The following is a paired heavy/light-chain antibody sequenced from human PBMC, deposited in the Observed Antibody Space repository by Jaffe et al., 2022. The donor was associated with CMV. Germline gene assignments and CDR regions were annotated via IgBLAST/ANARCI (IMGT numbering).Heavy chain of an antibody. J-gene: IGHJ4*02. CDR1: GGSISSGSYY. CDR3: ARSLGYGDYDY. CDR2: IYHSGSA. D-gene: IGHD4-17*01. Sequence: QVQLQESGPGLVKPSQTLSLTCTVSGGSISSGSYYWSWIRQHPGKGLEWIGYIYHSGSAFYSPSLESRVIISVDTSQNQFSLQLTSVTAADTAVYYCARSLGYGDYDYWGQGTLVTVSS. V-gene: IGHV4-31*03.
Light chain of an antibody. J-gene: IGLJ1*01. V-gene: IGLV2-8*01. CDR2: EVT. CDR1: SGDVGGYNS. CDR3: SSYAGNKGV. Sequence: QSALTQPPSASGSPGQSVTISCTGTSGDVGGYNSVSWYQQHPGKAPKLIIYEVTERPSGVPDRFSGSKSGNTASLTVSGLQAEDEADYHCSSYAGNKGVFGTGTEVTVL.